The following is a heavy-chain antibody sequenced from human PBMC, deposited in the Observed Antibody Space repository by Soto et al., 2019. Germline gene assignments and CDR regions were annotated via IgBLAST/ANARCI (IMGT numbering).Heavy chain of an antibody. CDR3: ARDYFDRSGLYGMDL. J-gene: IGHJ6*04. Sequence: ASVKVSCKASGYTFIDYYMHWVRQAPGQGLEWMGWINPDTDDTHYAQKFQGRLIMTRDTSINTVYMELSRLTSDDTAVYYCARDYFDRSGLYGMDLWGKGTTVTVSS. V-gene: IGHV1-2*02. CDR1: GYTFIDYY. CDR2: INPDTDDT. D-gene: IGHD3-22*01.